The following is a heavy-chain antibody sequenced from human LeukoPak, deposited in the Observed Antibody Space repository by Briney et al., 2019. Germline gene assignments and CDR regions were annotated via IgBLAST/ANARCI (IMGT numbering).Heavy chain of an antibody. CDR2: IYPGDSDT. D-gene: IGHD2-2*01. Sequence: GEPLNISGRGSGYSFTTYWIGWVRQMPAKGLEWMGIIYPGDSDTRYSPSFQGQVTISVDKSISTAYLQWSSLQASDTAMYYCARRQGCSSTSCPPDYWGQGTLVTVSS. J-gene: IGHJ4*02. V-gene: IGHV5-51*01. CDR3: ARRQGCSSTSCPPDY. CDR1: GYSFTTYW.